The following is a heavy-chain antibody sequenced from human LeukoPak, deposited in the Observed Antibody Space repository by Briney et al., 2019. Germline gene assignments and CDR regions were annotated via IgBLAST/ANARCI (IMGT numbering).Heavy chain of an antibody. J-gene: IGHJ4*02. CDR3: ARNEYQLLFDY. CDR1: GGSISSSSYY. D-gene: IGHD2-2*01. Sequence: PSETLSLTCTVSGGSISSSSYYWGWIRQPPGKGLEWIGSIYYSGSTYYNPSLKSRVTISVDTSKNQFSLKLSSVTAADTAVYYCARNEYQLLFDYWGQGTLVTVSS. CDR2: IYYSGST. V-gene: IGHV4-39*01.